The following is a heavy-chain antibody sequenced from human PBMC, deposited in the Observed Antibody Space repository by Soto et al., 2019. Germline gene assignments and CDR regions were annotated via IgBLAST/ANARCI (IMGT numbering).Heavy chain of an antibody. CDR1: GFTLWGYS. D-gene: IGHD3-22*01. V-gene: IGHV3-49*03. CDR2: IRSKAYGGTT. J-gene: IGHJ4*02. Sequence: GGALRISCSASGFTLWGYSMNWFRPAPGEGVGWVGFIRSKAYGGTTEYAASVKGRFTISRDDSKSIAYLQMNSLKTEDTAVYYCTRVGGIKRLTMIAGGNYWGQGTLVTVSS. CDR3: TRVGGIKRLTMIAGGNY.